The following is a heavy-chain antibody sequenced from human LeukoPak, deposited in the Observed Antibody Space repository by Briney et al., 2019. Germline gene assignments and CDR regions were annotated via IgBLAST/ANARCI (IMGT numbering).Heavy chain of an antibody. D-gene: IGHD3-10*01. CDR1: GGSISSYY. J-gene: IGHJ5*02. CDR3: ARALGVTPYNWFDP. Sequence: SETLSLTCTVSGGSISSYYWSWIRQPPGKGLERIGYIYYSGSTNYNPSLKSRVTISVDTSKNQFSLKLSSVTAADTAVYYCARALGVTPYNWFDPWGQGTLVTVSS. CDR2: IYYSGST. V-gene: IGHV4-59*01.